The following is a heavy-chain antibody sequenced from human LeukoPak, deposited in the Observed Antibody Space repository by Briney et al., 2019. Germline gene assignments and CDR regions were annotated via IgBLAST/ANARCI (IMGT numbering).Heavy chain of an antibody. CDR1: GFTFSSYA. CDR3: AKQKLAVTVSQGFDV. Sequence: GSLRLSCQFSGFTFSSYAMIWVRQAPGKGLEWISGISNDGVRTFYADAVKGRFTISRDNSKNTLHLQMNSLRVEDTAIYYCAKQKLAVTVSQGFDVWGQGTMVIVSS. CDR2: ISNDGVRT. J-gene: IGHJ3*01. V-gene: IGHV3-23*01.